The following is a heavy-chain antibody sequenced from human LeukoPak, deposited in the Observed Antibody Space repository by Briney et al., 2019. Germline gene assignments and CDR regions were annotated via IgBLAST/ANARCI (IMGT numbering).Heavy chain of an antibody. CDR3: ARHEVASYGMDV. Sequence: PSETLSLTCTVSGDSISSYYWSWIRQPPGKGLEWIGFIYYSGSTNYNPSLKSRVTISVDTSKNQFSLKLSSVTAADTAVYYCARHEVASYGMDVWGQGTTVTVSS. V-gene: IGHV4-59*08. J-gene: IGHJ6*02. CDR1: GDSISSYY. CDR2: IYYSGST.